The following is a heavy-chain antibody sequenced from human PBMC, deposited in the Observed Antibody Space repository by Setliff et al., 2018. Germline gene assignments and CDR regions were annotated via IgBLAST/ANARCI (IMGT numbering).Heavy chain of an antibody. J-gene: IGHJ4*02. V-gene: IGHV3-21*01. CDR1: GFTFSDYT. CDR3: AKLRRSGYVD. Sequence: GGSLRLSCAASGFTFSDYTMNWVRQAPGKGLEWVSSISSSGTYIYYADSVKGRFTISRDNAQNSLYLQMNSLRAEDTAVYYCAKLRRSGYVDWGQGTLVTVSS. CDR2: ISSSGTYI. D-gene: IGHD5-12*01.